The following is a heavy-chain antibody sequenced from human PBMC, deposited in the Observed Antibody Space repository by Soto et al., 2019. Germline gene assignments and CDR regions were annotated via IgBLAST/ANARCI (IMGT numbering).Heavy chain of an antibody. Sequence: QTLSLTCAISGDSVSDNSAAWNWIRQSPSRGLEWLGRTYYRSKWYNDYAVSVKSRITVTPDTSKNQFSLHLNSVTHEDTAVYHSARDFQYHVSSDSQLDYCAQGALVTVSS. J-gene: IGHJ4*02. D-gene: IGHD6-19*01. V-gene: IGHV6-1*01. CDR2: TYYRSKWYN. CDR3: ARDFQYHVSSDSQLDY. CDR1: GDSVSDNSAA.